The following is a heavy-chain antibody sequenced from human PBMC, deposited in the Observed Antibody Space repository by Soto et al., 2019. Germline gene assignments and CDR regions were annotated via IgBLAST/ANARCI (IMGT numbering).Heavy chain of an antibody. CDR3: ARGISMITFGGFITEPRVA. Sequence: GGSLRLSCAASGFTFSRYTMNWVRQAPGKGLEWVSSISSSSTYIYYADSVRGRFTISRDNAKNSLSLQLNSLRADDTAVYYCARGISMITFGGFITEPRVAWGQGTLVTVSS. CDR2: ISSSSTYI. D-gene: IGHD3-16*02. CDR1: GFTFSRYT. J-gene: IGHJ5*02. V-gene: IGHV3-21*01.